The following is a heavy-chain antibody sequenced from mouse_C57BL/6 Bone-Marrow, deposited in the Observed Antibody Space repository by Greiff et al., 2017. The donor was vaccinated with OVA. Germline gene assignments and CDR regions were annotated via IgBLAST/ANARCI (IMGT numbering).Heavy chain of an antibody. CDR1: GYAFTNYL. J-gene: IGHJ2*01. V-gene: IGHV1-54*01. Sequence: VQLQQSGAELVRPGTSVKVSCKASGYAFTNYLIEWVKQRPGQGLEWIGVINPGSGGTNYNEKFKGKATLTADKSSSTAYMQLSSLTSEDSAVYFCARRGTTVFDYWGQGTTLTVSS. CDR2: INPGSGGT. D-gene: IGHD1-1*01. CDR3: ARRGTTVFDY.